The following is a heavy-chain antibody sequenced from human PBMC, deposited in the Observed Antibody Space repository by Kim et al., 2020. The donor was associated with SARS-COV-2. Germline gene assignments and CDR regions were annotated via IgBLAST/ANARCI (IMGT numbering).Heavy chain of an antibody. V-gene: IGHV3-23*01. CDR3: AKDGKYYYDSSGSL. J-gene: IGHJ4*02. CDR2: ISGSGGST. D-gene: IGHD3-22*01. Sequence: GGSLRLSCAASGFTFSSYAMSWVRQAPGKGLEWVSAISGSGGSTYYADSVKGRFTISRDNSKNTLYLQMNSLRAEDTAVYYCAKDGKYYYDSSGSLWGQGTLVTVSS. CDR1: GFTFSSYA.